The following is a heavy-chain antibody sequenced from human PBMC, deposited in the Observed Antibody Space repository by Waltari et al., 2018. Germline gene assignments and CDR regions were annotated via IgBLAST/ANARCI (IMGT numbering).Heavy chain of an antibody. CDR2: INSDGSST. V-gene: IGHV3-74*01. CDR3: ARGPEFWSGYPAYYYMDV. CDR1: GFTFSSYC. J-gene: IGHJ6*03. Sequence: EVQLVESGGGLVQPGGSLRLSCAASGFTFSSYCMHWLRQARGKGMVWVSRINSDGSSTSYADSVKGRFTISRDNAKNTLYLQMNSLRAEETAVYYCARGPEFWSGYPAYYYMDVWGKGTTVTVSS. D-gene: IGHD3-3*01.